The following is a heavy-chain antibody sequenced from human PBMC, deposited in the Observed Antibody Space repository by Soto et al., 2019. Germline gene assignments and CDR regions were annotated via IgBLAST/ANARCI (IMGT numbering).Heavy chain of an antibody. Sequence: EVQLVESGGGLVKPGGSLRLSCAASGFTFSSYSMNWVRQAPGKGLEWVSSISSSSSYIYYADSVKGRFTISRDNAKNYPHLQKKSRRTEETTVDYYATVGAVAGRHYYYMDVWGKGTTVTVSS. D-gene: IGHD6-13*01. V-gene: IGHV3-21*01. CDR3: ATVGAVAGRHYYYMDV. J-gene: IGHJ6*03. CDR2: ISSSSSYI. CDR1: GFTFSSYS.